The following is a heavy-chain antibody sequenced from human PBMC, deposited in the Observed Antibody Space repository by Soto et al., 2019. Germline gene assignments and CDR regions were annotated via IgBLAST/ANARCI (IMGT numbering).Heavy chain of an antibody. D-gene: IGHD5-12*01. CDR2: ISWNSGSI. J-gene: IGHJ6*02. CDR1: GFTFDDYA. V-gene: IGHV3-9*01. CDR3: AKVMVATYYYYGMDV. Sequence: GGSLRLSCAASGFTFDDYAMHWVRQAPGKGLEWVSGISWNSGSIGYADSVKGRFTISRDNAKNSLYLQMNSLRAEDTALYYCAKVMVATYYYYGMDVWGQGTTVTI.